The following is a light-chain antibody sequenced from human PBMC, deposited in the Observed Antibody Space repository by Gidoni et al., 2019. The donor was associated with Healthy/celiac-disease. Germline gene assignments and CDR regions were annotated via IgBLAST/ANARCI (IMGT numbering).Light chain of an antibody. J-gene: IGLJ2*01. Sequence: SYELTPPPSVSVSPGQTASLTCSGDKLGDKYACWYQQKPGQSPVLVIYQDSKRPSGIPERFSGSNSGNTATLTISGTQAMDEADYYCQAWDSSTAWIGGGTKLTVL. CDR1: KLGDKY. V-gene: IGLV3-1*01. CDR3: QAWDSSTAW. CDR2: QDS.